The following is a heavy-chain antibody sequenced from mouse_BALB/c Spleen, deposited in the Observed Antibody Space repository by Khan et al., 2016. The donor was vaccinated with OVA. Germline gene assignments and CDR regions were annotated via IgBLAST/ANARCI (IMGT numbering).Heavy chain of an antibody. D-gene: IGHD2-1*01. Sequence: QIQLVQSGPELKKPGETVKISCKASGYTFTNYGMNWVKQAPGQGLKWMGWINTYIGEPTYADDFKGRFAFSLEPSASTAYLQINNLKNEDTATYCCARSNGNYWFAYWGQGTLVTVSA. CDR2: INTYIGEP. CDR3: ARSNGNYWFAY. CDR1: GYTFTNYG. J-gene: IGHJ3*01. V-gene: IGHV9-3-1*01.